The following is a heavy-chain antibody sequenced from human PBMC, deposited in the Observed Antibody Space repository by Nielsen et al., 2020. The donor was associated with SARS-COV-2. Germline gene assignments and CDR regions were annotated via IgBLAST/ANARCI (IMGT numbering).Heavy chain of an antibody. V-gene: IGHV4-31*03. J-gene: IGHJ3*02. Sequence: SETLSLTCTVSGGSISSGGYYWSWIRQHPGKGLEWIGYIYYSGSTYYNPSLKSRVTISVDTSKNQFSLKLSSVTAADTAVYYYARARGAHVITMIVVVDAFDIWGQGTMVTVSS. CDR1: GGSISSGGYY. CDR3: ARARGAHVITMIVVVDAFDI. D-gene: IGHD3-22*01. CDR2: IYYSGST.